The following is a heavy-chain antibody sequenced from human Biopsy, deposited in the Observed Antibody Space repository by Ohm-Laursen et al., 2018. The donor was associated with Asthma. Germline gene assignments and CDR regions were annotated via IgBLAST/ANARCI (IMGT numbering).Heavy chain of an antibody. CDR1: GFTVSTNG. V-gene: IGHV3-53*01. D-gene: IGHD3-10*01. Sequence: GSLRLSCAASGFTVSTNGMSWVRQPPGKGLEWVSVIYSGGGTYYADSVQGRVTISRDNSKNTLSLQMNSLRADDTAVYYCARAPQPQNYGSGNAQYGLDVWGQGTMVTVSS. CDR2: IYSGGGT. J-gene: IGHJ3*01. CDR3: ARAPQPQNYGSGNAQYGLDV.